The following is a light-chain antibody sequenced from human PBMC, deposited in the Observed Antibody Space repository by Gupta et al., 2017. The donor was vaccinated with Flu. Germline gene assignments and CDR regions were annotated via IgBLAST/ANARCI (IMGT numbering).Light chain of an antibody. V-gene: IGLV3-1*01. J-gene: IGLJ3*02. CDR1: KLGDKY. CDR3: QAWDSGTAV. CDR2: QNT. Sequence: SYDLTQPPSVSVSPGQTASITCSGDKLGDKYGSWYQQKPGQSPILVIYQNTRRPSGIPGRFSGSNSGNTATLTISGTQAMDEADYYCQAWDSGTAVFGGGTKLTVL.